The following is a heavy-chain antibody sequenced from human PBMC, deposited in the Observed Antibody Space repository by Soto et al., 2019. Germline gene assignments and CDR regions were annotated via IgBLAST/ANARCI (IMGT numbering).Heavy chain of an antibody. CDR1: GGTISSYY. D-gene: IGHD5-12*01. Sequence: SEMLRLPCTVSGGTISSYYWRWIRQPPGKGLEWIGYIYYSGSTNYNPSLKSRVTISVDTSKNQFSLKLSSVTAADTAVYYCARGLGVEMATVGFDYWGQGTLVTAPQ. CDR3: ARGLGVEMATVGFDY. V-gene: IGHV4-59*01. J-gene: IGHJ4*02. CDR2: IYYSGST.